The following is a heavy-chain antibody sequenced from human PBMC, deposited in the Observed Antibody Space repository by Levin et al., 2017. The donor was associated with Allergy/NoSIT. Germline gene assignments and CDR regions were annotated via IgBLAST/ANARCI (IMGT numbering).Heavy chain of an antibody. J-gene: IGHJ6*02. CDR3: ARDLDTGDGMDV. Sequence: SETLSLTCTVSGGSISSGGYYWSWIRQHPGKGLEWIGYIYYSGSTYYNPSLKSRVTISVDTSKNQFSLKLSSVTAADTAVYYCARDLDTGDGMDVWGQGTTVTVSS. CDR1: GGSISSGGYY. D-gene: IGHD5-18*01. CDR2: IYYSGST. V-gene: IGHV4-31*03.